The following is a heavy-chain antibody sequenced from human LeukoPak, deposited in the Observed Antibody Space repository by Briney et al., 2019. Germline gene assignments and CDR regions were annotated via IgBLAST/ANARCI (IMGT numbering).Heavy chain of an antibody. J-gene: IGHJ1*01. V-gene: IGHV3-30-3*01. CDR3: AKATQSAAGYFQH. CDR1: GFTFSSYA. CDR2: ISYDGSNK. D-gene: IGHD6-13*01. Sequence: PGRSLRLSCAASGFTFSSYAMHWVRQAPGKGLEWVAVISYDGSNKYYADSVKGRFTISRDNSKNTLYLQMNSLRAEDTAVYYCAKATQSAAGYFQHWGQGTLVTVSS.